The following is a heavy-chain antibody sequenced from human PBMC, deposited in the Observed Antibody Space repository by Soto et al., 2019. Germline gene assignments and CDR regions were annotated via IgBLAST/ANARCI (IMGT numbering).Heavy chain of an antibody. Sequence: LTSAVYGGSCSGHSWTWIGQSPGKGLEWIGDINHSGRVNYSPSLKSRVTISLDTSKNQFSLTLSAVTAADTAMYYFSIRAYHPHVPNPFHSWA. V-gene: IGHV4-34*01. D-gene: IGHD2-2*01. CDR2: INHSGRV. CDR1: GGSCSGHS. CDR3: SIRAYHPHVPNPFHS. J-gene: IGHJ5*01.